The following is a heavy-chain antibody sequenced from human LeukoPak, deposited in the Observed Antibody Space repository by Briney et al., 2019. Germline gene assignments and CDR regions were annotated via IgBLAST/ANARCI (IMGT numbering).Heavy chain of an antibody. CDR2: ISGSGGST. Sequence: GGSLRLSCAASGFTFSSYGMSWVRQAPGKGLEWVSAISGSGGSTYYADSVKGRFTISRDNSKNTLYLQMNSLRAEDTAVYYCARETGYCSGGSCAQRALDDAFDIWGQGTMVTVSS. J-gene: IGHJ3*02. V-gene: IGHV3-23*01. CDR3: ARETGYCSGGSCAQRALDDAFDI. CDR1: GFTFSSYG. D-gene: IGHD2-15*01.